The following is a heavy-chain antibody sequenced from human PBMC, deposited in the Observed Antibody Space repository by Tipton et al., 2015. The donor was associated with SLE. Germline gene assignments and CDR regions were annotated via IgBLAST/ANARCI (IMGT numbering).Heavy chain of an antibody. J-gene: IGHJ6*02. CDR3: VRGPKDV. V-gene: IGHV4-31*02. CDR2: IYDSKST. CDR1: GFTVSSDY. Sequence: LRLSCAASGFTVSSDYMSWVRRAPGKGLEWIGYIYDSKSTYYNPSLKSRLTMSADTSKNQISLMLSSVSAADTAVYYCVRGPKDVWGQGTTVTVSS.